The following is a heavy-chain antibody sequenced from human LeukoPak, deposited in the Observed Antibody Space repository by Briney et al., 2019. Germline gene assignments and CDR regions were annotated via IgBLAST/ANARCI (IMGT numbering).Heavy chain of an antibody. CDR3: ARGPPVVPAALNWFDP. CDR1: GFSFSAYN. CDR2: ISSSSATI. J-gene: IGHJ5*02. D-gene: IGHD2-2*01. Sequence: GGSLRLSCEGSGFSFSAYNMNWVRQAPGKGLESISYISSSSATIFYADSVKGRFTISRDNAKNSLYLQMNSLRAEDTAVYYCARGPPVVPAALNWFDPWGQGTLVTVSS. V-gene: IGHV3-48*01.